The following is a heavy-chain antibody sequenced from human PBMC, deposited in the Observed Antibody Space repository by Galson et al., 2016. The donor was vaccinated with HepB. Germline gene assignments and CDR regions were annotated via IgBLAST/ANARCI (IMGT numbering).Heavy chain of an antibody. CDR1: A. D-gene: IGHD5-18*01. CDR2: IRSQTYGGTT. J-gene: IGHJ4*02. CDR3: TRLSGYTYGHDFDY. V-gene: IGHV3-49*03. Sequence: AMTWFRPTPGKGLEWVGFIRSQTYGGTTDYAASVEGRFTISRDDSKSIVYLQMNSLKTEDTALYYCTRLSGYTYGHDFDYWGQGTLVTVSS.